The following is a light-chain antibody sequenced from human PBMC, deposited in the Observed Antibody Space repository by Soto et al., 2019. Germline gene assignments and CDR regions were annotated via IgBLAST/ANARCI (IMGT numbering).Light chain of an antibody. CDR3: QQYGRSGYT. V-gene: IGKV3-20*01. J-gene: IGKJ2*01. CDR2: GAS. CDR1: QSVSRSY. Sequence: EIVLTQSPGTLSLSPGERATLSCRASQSVSRSYLAWYQQKPGQAPRLLIYGASSRATGIPYRFSGSGSGTDFTLTISRLEPEDFAVYYCQQYGRSGYTFGQGTKLEIK.